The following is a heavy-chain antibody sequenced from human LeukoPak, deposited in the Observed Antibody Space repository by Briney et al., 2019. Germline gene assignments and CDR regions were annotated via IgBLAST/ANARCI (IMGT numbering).Heavy chain of an antibody. CDR1: GGSFSGYY. J-gene: IGHJ4*02. Sequence: SETLSLTCAVYGGSFSGYYWSWIRQPPGKGLEWIGEINHSGSTNYNPSLKSRVTISVDASKNQFSLKLSSVTAADTAVYYCTRDSSINWGFFDYWGQGSLVTVSS. D-gene: IGHD7-27*01. V-gene: IGHV4-34*01. CDR2: INHSGST. CDR3: TRDSSINWGFFDY.